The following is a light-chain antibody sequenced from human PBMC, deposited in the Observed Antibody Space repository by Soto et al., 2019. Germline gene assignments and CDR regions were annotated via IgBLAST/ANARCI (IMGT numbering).Light chain of an antibody. V-gene: IGKV1-27*01. Sequence: DIQMTQSPPSLSASVGDRVTITCRASQGISNYLAWYQQKPGKVPKLLIYAASTLQSGVPSRFSGSGSGTDFTLTITSLQPEDVATSYCQKYKRAPFTFGPGTKVAIK. J-gene: IGKJ3*01. CDR1: QGISNY. CDR2: AAS. CDR3: QKYKRAPFT.